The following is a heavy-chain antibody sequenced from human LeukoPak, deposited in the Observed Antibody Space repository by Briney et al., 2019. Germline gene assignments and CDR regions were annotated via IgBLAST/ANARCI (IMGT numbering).Heavy chain of an antibody. Sequence: PGGSLRLSCAASGFTFSTYTMYWVRHPPGKRLEWVSIIGSSGGGIHYADSVKGRFTISRDNSKNALYLQMNSLRVEDTAVYYCARDRSGHYTWDYWGQGTLVTVS. V-gene: IGHV3-23*01. J-gene: IGHJ4*02. CDR2: IGSSGGGI. D-gene: IGHD3-3*01. CDR1: GFTFSTYT. CDR3: ARDRSGHYTWDY.